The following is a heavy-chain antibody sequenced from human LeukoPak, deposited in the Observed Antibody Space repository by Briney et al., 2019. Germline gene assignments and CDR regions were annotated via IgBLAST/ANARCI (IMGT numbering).Heavy chain of an antibody. V-gene: IGHV3-30-3*01. J-gene: IGHJ4*02. D-gene: IGHD3-10*01. Sequence: GGSLRLSCAASGFTFSSYAMHWVRQAPGKGLEWVAVISYDGSNKYYADSVKGRFTISRDNSKNTLYLQMNSLRAEDTAVYYCAREEWRDGTYGSGGYYPLYDWGQGTLVTVSS. CDR1: GFTFSSYA. CDR3: AREEWRDGTYGSGGYYPLYD. CDR2: ISYDGSNK.